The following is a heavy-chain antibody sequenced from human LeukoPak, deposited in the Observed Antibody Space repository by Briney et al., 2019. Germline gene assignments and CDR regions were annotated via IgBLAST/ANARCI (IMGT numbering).Heavy chain of an antibody. CDR1: GVSISTSRYY. J-gene: IGHJ4*02. CDR2: IYYSGST. Sequence: PSETLSLTCTVSGVSISTSRYYWGWIRQPPGKGLEWIGSIYYSGSTYYNPSLKSRVTISVDTSKNQFSLKLSSVTAADTAVYYCARQSAVLRYFDWLDRRFDYWGQGTLVTVSS. CDR3: ARQSAVLRYFDWLDRRFDY. V-gene: IGHV4-39*01. D-gene: IGHD3-9*01.